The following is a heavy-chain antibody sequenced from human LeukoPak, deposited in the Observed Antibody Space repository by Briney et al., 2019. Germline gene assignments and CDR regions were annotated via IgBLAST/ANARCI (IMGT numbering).Heavy chain of an antibody. V-gene: IGHV3-48*03. Sequence: GGSLRLSCAASGFTFSSYGMNWVRQAPGKGLEWVSYISSSGSTIYYADSVKGRFTISRDNAKNSLYLQMNSLRAEDTAVYYCARDQQLAYFDYWGQGTLVTVSS. D-gene: IGHD6-6*01. CDR3: ARDQQLAYFDY. CDR2: ISSSGSTI. CDR1: GFTFSSYG. J-gene: IGHJ4*02.